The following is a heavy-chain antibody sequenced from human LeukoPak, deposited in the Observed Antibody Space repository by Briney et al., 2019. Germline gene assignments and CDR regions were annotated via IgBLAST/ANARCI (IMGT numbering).Heavy chain of an antibody. V-gene: IGHV1-69*13. CDR1: GYTFTSYG. J-gene: IGHJ4*02. D-gene: IGHD3-9*01. CDR3: ARDLTGPESGDY. Sequence: SVKVSCKASGYTFTSYGISWVRQAPGQGLEWMGGIIPIFGTANYAQKFQGRVTITADESTSTAYMELSSLRSEDTAVYYCARDLTGPESGDYWGQGTLVTVSS. CDR2: IIPIFGTA.